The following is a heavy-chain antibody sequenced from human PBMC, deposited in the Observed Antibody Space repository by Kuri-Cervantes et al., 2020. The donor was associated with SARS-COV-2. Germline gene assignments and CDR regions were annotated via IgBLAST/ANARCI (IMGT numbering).Heavy chain of an antibody. CDR3: AIAWSTFDY. CDR2: IYYSGST. Sequence: SETLSLTCTVSGGSISSSSYYRGWIRQPPGKGLEWIGSIYYSGSTYYNPSLKSRVTMSVDMSKNQFSLKLSSVTAADTAVYYCAIAWSTFDYWGQGTLVTVSS. J-gene: IGHJ4*02. D-gene: IGHD2-15*01. CDR1: GGSISSSSYY. V-gene: IGHV4-39*07.